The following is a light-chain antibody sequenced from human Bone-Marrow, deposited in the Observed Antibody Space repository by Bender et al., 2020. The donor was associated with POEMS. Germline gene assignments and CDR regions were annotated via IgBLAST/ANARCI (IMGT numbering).Light chain of an antibody. Sequence: QSALTQPASVSGSPGQSITISCSGTSSDIGRYTYVSWYQHRPGQVLNLIMYDVSRRPPGLSSRFSGSRSGNMASLTISGLQAEDEADYYCCSYTTTSTFVFGSGTTVTVL. J-gene: IGLJ1*01. CDR3: CSYTTTSTFV. V-gene: IGLV2-14*03. CDR2: DVS. CDR1: SSDIGRYTY.